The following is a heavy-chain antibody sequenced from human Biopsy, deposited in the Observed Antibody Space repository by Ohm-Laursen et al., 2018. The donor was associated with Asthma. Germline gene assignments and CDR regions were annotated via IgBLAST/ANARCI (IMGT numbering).Heavy chain of an antibody. D-gene: IGHD2-2*01. CDR2: INSVFGTT. Sequence: AASVKVSCKSLGYTFNSFVIGWVRQAPGQGLEWMGWINSVFGTTTYSQKFQDRVTITADDSTSTVYMELRSLRSEDTAVYYCARKAGSCISRTCYSLDFWGQGTLVTVSS. V-gene: IGHV1-69*13. J-gene: IGHJ4*02. CDR3: ARKAGSCISRTCYSLDF. CDR1: GYTFNSFV.